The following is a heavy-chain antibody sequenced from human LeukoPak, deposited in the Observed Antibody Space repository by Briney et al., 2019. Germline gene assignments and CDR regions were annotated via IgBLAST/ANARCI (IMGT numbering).Heavy chain of an antibody. CDR1: GYTLTELS. Sequence: ASVKVSSKVSGYTLTELSMHWVRQAPGKGLGWMGGFDPEDGETFYAQKFQGRVTMTEDTSTDTAYMELSSLRSEDTAVYYCATDYYYDSSGSYYTVDYWGQGTLVTVSS. J-gene: IGHJ4*02. V-gene: IGHV1-24*01. D-gene: IGHD3-22*01. CDR3: ATDYYYDSSGSYYTVDY. CDR2: FDPEDGET.